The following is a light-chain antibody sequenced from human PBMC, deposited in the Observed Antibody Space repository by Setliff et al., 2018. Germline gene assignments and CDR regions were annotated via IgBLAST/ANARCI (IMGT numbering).Light chain of an antibody. CDR3: QSYAGGLGGYV. CDR2: HNN. V-gene: IGLV1-40*01. Sequence: QSVLTQPPSVPGAPGQRVSISCTGIGAGFTVHWYQQLSTTAPKLLISHNNNRPSGVPDRFSGSRSGTSASLVITGLQAEDEADYYCQSYAGGLGGYVFGGGTKVTVL. J-gene: IGLJ1*01. CDR1: GAGFT.